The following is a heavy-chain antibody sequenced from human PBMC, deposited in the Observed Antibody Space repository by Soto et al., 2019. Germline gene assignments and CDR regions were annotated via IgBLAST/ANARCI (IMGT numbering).Heavy chain of an antibody. Sequence: ASVKLSCKASGYTFTGYYMHWVRQAPGQGLEWMGWINPNSGGTNYAQKFQGWVTMTRDTSISTAYMELSRLRSDDTAVYYCAHTSYTDIWYGDYWGQGISVTVSS. CDR2: INPNSGGT. V-gene: IGHV1-2*04. D-gene: IGHD2-2*02. CDR1: GYTFTGYY. CDR3: AHTSYTDIWYGDY. J-gene: IGHJ4*02.